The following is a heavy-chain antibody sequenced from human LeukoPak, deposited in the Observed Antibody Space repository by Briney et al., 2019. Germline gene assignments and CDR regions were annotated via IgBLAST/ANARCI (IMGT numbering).Heavy chain of an antibody. D-gene: IGHD6-6*01. CDR3: SGGGITIAVRPINVGSHQFDP. Sequence: SETLSLTCAVYGGSFSGYYWRWIRQPPGKGLEWIGEINHSGSTNYKPSLKSRVTISVDTYTNQPSLPLSSLSAPDTPVFYCSGGGITIAVRPINVGSHQFDPWGEGGLLTVSP. J-gene: IGHJ5*02. V-gene: IGHV4-34*01. CDR1: GGSFSGYY. CDR2: INHSGST.